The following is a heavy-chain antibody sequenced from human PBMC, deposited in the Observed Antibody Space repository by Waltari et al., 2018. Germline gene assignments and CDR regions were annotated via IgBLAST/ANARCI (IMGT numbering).Heavy chain of an antibody. CDR1: GGSISSHY. V-gene: IGHV4-59*11. CDR2: IYYSGST. CDR3: ARGNPDDAFDI. Sequence: QVQLQESGPGLVKPSETLSLTCPVAGGSISSHYWRWIRQPPGKGLEWIGYIYYSGSTNYNPSLKSRVTISVDTSKNQFSLKLSSVTAADTAVYYCARGNPDDAFDIWGQGTMVTVSS. J-gene: IGHJ3*02.